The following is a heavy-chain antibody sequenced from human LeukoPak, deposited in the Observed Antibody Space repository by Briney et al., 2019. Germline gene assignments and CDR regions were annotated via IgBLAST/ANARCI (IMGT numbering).Heavy chain of an antibody. CDR2: ISGSGGST. CDR1: GFTSSSYA. V-gene: IGHV3-23*01. CDR3: ARGSSSWFGEGNFDY. Sequence: GGSLRLSCAASGFTSSSYAMSWVRQAPGKGLEWASAISGSGGSTYYADSVKGRFTISRENSKNTLYLQMNSLRAEDTAVYYCARGSSSWFGEGNFDYWGQGTLVTVSS. D-gene: IGHD6-13*01. J-gene: IGHJ4*02.